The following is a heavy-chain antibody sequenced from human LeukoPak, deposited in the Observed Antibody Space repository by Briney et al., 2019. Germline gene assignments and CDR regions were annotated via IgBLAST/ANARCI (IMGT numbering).Heavy chain of an antibody. D-gene: IGHD3-16*02. Sequence: PGRSLRLSCAASGFTFSSYAMHRVRQAPGKGLEWVAVISYDGSNKYYADSVKGRFTISRDNSKNTLYLQMNSLRAENTAVYYCAREGYDYVWGSYRPYPDYWGQGTLVTVSS. V-gene: IGHV3-30-3*01. CDR3: AREGYDYVWGSYRPYPDY. CDR2: ISYDGSNK. CDR1: GFTFSSYA. J-gene: IGHJ4*02.